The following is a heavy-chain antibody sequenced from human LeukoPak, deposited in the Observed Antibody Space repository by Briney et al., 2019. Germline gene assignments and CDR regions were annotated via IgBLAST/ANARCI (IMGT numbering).Heavy chain of an antibody. Sequence: GSGPTLVKPTQTLTLTCTFSGFSLSTSGVGVGWIRQPPGKALEWLALIYWDDDKRYSPSLKSRLTITKDTSKNQVVLTMTNMDPVDTATYYCAHPLQWFGELFGAFDIWGQGTTVTVSS. CDR2: IYWDDDK. CDR3: AHPLQWFGELFGAFDI. V-gene: IGHV2-5*02. J-gene: IGHJ3*02. D-gene: IGHD3-10*01. CDR1: GFSLSTSGVG.